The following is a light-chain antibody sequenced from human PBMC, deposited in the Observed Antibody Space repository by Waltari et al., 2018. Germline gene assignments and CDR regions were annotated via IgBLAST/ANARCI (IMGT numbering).Light chain of an antibody. CDR3: VSWDDSLNGEI. CDR2: NND. J-gene: IGLJ2*01. Sequence: QSVVTQPPSASGTPGQRVAISCSGSNSHIERNTVHWYQHVPGTAPKLLIYNNDQRPSGVPDRFSGSKSDFSASLAISGLQAEDEGDYYCVSWDDSLNGEIFGGGTRLTVL. V-gene: IGLV1-44*01. CDR1: NSHIERNT.